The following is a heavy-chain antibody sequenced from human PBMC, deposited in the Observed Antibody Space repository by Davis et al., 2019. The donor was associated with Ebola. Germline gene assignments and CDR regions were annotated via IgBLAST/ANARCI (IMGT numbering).Heavy chain of an antibody. CDR1: GYSFTSYG. V-gene: IGHV1-18*01. D-gene: IGHD5-18*01. Sequence: GESLKISCKGSGYSFTSYGISWVRQAPGQGLEWMGWISAYNGNTNYAQKLQGRVTMTTDTSTSTAYMELRSLRSDDTAVYYCTVHPDTATNDYWGQGTLVTVSS. J-gene: IGHJ4*02. CDR3: TVHPDTATNDY. CDR2: ISAYNGNT.